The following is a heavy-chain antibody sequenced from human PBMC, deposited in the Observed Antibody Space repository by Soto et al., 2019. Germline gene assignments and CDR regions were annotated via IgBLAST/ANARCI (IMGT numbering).Heavy chain of an antibody. Sequence: EVQLLESGGGLVQPGGSLRLSCAASGFTFSSYAMNWVRQAPGKGLEWVSTLTGSGGTTYYADSVKGRFTISRDNSKNTLSLQMNSLRAEDTAVYYCARESEDLTSNFDYWGQGTLVTVSS. J-gene: IGHJ4*02. V-gene: IGHV3-23*01. CDR3: ARESEDLTSNFDY. CDR2: LTGSGGTT. CDR1: GFTFSSYA.